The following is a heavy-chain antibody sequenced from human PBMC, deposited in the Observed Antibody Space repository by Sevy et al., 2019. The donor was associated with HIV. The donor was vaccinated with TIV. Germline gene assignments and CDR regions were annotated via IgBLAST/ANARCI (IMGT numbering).Heavy chain of an antibody. J-gene: IGHJ6*02. CDR2: LDPEDGET. Sequence: ASVKVSCKVSGYRLIEVSMHWVRQAPGKGLEWMGHLDPEDGETIYAQNFQGRVTMTEDTSTDTAYMEVSSMRSEDTAVYYCAADRGEDYGSGNSCQRHYYYGLDVWGQGTTVTVSS. V-gene: IGHV1-24*01. D-gene: IGHD2-15*01. CDR1: GYRLIEVS. CDR3: AADRGEDYGSGNSCQRHYYYGLDV.